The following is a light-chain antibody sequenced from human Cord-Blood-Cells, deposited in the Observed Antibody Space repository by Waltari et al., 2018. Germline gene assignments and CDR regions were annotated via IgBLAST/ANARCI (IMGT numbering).Light chain of an antibody. CDR3: QQYYSTPYT. CDR1: PSVLYSSNNKNY. J-gene: IGKJ2*01. CDR2: WAS. Sequence: DIVMTQSPDSLAVSLGERATINCKSSPSVLYSSNNKNYLAWYQQKPGQPPKLLIYWASTRESGVPDRFSGSGPGTDFTLTISSLQAEDVAVYYCQQYYSTPYTFGQGTKLEIK. V-gene: IGKV4-1*01.